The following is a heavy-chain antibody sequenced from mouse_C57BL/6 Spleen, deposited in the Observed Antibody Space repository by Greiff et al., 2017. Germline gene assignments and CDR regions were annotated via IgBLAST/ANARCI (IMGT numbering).Heavy chain of an antibody. V-gene: IGHV1-76*01. J-gene: IGHJ2*01. CDR2: IYPGSGNT. CDR1: GYTFTDYY. Sequence: VKLVESGAELVRPGASVKLSCKASGYTFTDYYINWVKQRPGQGLEWTARIYPGSGNTYYNEKFKGKATLTAEKSSSTAYMQLSSLTSEDSAVYFCAREGGYYFDYWGQGTTLTVSS. CDR3: AREGGYYFDY.